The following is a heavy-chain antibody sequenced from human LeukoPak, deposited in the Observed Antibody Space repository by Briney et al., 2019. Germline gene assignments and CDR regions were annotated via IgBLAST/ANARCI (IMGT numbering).Heavy chain of an antibody. Sequence: GGSLRLSCAASGFTFSDFYMSWIRQAPGKGLESVSYISGSSSNTNYADSVKGRFTISRDNAKKTLYLQMNSLRPEDTAVYYCARDIAVAGTGDYWGQGTLVTVSS. D-gene: IGHD6-19*01. CDR3: ARDIAVAGTGDY. V-gene: IGHV3-11*05. CDR2: ISGSSSNT. J-gene: IGHJ4*02. CDR1: GFTFSDFY.